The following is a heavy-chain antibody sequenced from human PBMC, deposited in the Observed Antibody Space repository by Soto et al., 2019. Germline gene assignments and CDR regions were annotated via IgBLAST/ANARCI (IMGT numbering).Heavy chain of an antibody. Sequence: GFLRRFFVASGLTVTDHHMDWVRQAPGQGLEWVGRSKNKANSYTTEYAASVRGRFTISRDDSKKSLYLQMNSLKTDDTAVYYCARARNVEAATHFDSWGQRTLVTLSS. CDR3: ARARNVEAATHFDS. J-gene: IGHJ4*02. D-gene: IGHD5-18*01. CDR2: SKNKANSYTT. V-gene: IGHV3-72*01. CDR1: GLTVTDHH.